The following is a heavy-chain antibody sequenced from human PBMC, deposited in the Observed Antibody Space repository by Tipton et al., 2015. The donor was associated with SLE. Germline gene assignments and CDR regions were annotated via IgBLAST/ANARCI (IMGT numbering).Heavy chain of an antibody. CDR2: INPSGGTI. Sequence: QVQLVQSGAEVKKPGASVKVSCKTSGYTFINYFIHWVRQAPGQGLEWVGMINPSGGTITYAQKFQGRVTVTRDTSTSTVYMDLSSLISEDTAVYQCARGRRGRGFDVWGQGTMVTVS. CDR1: GYTFINYF. CDR3: ARGRRGRGFDV. J-gene: IGHJ3*01. D-gene: IGHD3-10*01. V-gene: IGHV1-46*01.